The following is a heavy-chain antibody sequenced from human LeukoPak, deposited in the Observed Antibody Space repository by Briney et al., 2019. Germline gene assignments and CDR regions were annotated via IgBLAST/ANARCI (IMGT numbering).Heavy chain of an antibody. Sequence: SVKVSCKASGGTFSSYAISWVRQAPGQGLEWMGRIIPIFGTANYAQKFQGRVTITTDESTSTAYMELSNLRSEDTAVYYCARENDILTGYPLDYWGQGTLVTVSS. CDR1: GGTFSSYA. D-gene: IGHD3-9*01. CDR2: IIPIFGTA. V-gene: IGHV1-69*05. J-gene: IGHJ4*02. CDR3: ARENDILTGYPLDY.